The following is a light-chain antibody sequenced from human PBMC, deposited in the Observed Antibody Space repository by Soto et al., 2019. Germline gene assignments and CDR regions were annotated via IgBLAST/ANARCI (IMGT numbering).Light chain of an antibody. CDR2: GAS. Sequence: EIMMTQSPATLSVSPGERATLSCRAGQSVSSSLAWYQQKPGQAPRLLIYGASTRATGIPARFSGSGSGTEFTLTINSLQSEDFAVYYCQQYNNWPLTFGQGTKVDIK. CDR1: QSVSSS. J-gene: IGKJ1*01. V-gene: IGKV3-15*01. CDR3: QQYNNWPLT.